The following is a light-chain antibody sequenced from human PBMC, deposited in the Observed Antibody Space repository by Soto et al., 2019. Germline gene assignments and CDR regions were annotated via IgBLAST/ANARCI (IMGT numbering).Light chain of an antibody. CDR1: NSDVGGYNY. Sequence: QSALTQPASVSGSPGQSITISCTGTNSDVGGYNYVSWYQQYPGKAPKLMIYDVSTRPSGVSNRFSGSKSGNTAFLIISGLQAEDEADDYCSSYTSSTTVVFCGGTKLTVL. CDR3: SSYTSSTTVV. J-gene: IGLJ2*01. V-gene: IGLV2-14*01. CDR2: DVS.